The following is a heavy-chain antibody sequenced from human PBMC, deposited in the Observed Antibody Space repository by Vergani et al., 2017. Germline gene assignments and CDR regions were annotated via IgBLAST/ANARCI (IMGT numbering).Heavy chain of an antibody. D-gene: IGHD3-10*01. CDR3: ASAMVRGVTRGSFDP. V-gene: IGHV4-4*07. CDR2: IYTSGST. CDR1: GGSISSYY. Sequence: QVQLQESGPGLVQPSETLSLTCTVSGGSISSYYWSWIRQPAGKGLEWIGRIYTSGSTNYNPALNSRVTMSVDTSKNQFSLKLSSVTAADTAVYYCASAMVRGVTRGSFDPWGQGTLVTVSS. J-gene: IGHJ5*02.